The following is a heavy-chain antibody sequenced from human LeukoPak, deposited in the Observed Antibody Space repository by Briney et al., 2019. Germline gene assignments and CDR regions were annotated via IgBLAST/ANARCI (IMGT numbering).Heavy chain of an antibody. J-gene: IGHJ3*02. D-gene: IGHD4-17*01. V-gene: IGHV3-30-3*01. Sequence: GGSLRLSCAASGFTFSSYAMHWVRQAPGKGLEWVAVISYDGSNKYYADSVKGRFTISRDNSKNTLYLQMNSLRAEDTAVYYCARVPSGFYDYGDYRRAFDIWGQGTMVTVSS. CDR3: ARVPSGFYDYGDYRRAFDI. CDR2: ISYDGSNK. CDR1: GFTFSSYA.